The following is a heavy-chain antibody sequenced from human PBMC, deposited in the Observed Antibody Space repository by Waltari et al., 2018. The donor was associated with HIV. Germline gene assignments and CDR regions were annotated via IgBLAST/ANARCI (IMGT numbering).Heavy chain of an antibody. CDR3: ARGSPLVGATDGAEYFQH. J-gene: IGHJ1*01. CDR1: GGAFQCYY. CDR2: INHRGST. D-gene: IGHD1-26*01. V-gene: IGHV4-34*01. Sequence: QVPLKQWGAGLVKPSETLSLTCAVYGGAFQCYYWSWIRQPPGKGLGVIGEINHRGSTNYNPSLKSRVTISVDTAKNQFSLKLSSVTAADTAVYYCARGSPLVGATDGAEYFQHWGQGTLVTVSS.